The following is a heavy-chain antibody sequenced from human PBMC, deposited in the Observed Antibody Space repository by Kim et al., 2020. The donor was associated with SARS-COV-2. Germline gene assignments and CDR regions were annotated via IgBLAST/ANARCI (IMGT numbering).Heavy chain of an antibody. CDR1: GYTFTSYG. J-gene: IGHJ5*02. V-gene: IGHV1-18*04. CDR2: ISAYNGNT. D-gene: IGHD6-13*01. CDR3: ARVWVASSSWYKDTKMGSWFDP. Sequence: ASVKVSCKASGYTFTSYGISWVRQAPGQGLEWMGWISAYNGNTNYAQKLQGRVTMTTDTSTSTAYMELRSLRSDDTAVYYCARVWVASSSWYKDTKMGSWFDPWGQGTLVTVSS.